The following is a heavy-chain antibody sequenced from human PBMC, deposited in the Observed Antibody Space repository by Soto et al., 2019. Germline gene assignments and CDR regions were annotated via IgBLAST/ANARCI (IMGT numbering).Heavy chain of an antibody. Sequence: SETLSLTCTVSGGSISSYYWSWIRQPPGKGLEWIGYIYYSGSTNYNPSLKSRVTISVDTSKNQFSLKLSSVTAADTAVYYCARASHYDILTGYDYYFDYWGQGTLVTVSS. D-gene: IGHD3-9*01. CDR1: GGSISSYY. J-gene: IGHJ4*02. CDR2: IYYSGST. CDR3: ARASHYDILTGYDYYFDY. V-gene: IGHV4-59*01.